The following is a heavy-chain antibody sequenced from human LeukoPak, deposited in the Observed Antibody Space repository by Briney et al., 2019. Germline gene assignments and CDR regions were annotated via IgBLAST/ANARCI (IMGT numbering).Heavy chain of an antibody. CDR2: IYPSGST. Sequence: SETLSLTCAVSGGSISGGGYSWSWIRQPPGKGLEWIGYIYPSGSTHYNPSLERRVTISVDRSKNQFSLKVTSVTAADTAVYYCARTPCSGGSCYPDYWGQGILVAVSS. CDR1: GGSISGGGYS. D-gene: IGHD2-15*01. CDR3: ARTPCSGGSCYPDY. V-gene: IGHV4-30-2*01. J-gene: IGHJ4*02.